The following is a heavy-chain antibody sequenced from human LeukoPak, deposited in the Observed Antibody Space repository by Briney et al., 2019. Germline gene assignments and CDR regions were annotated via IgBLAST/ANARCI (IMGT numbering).Heavy chain of an antibody. V-gene: IGHV5-51*01. J-gene: IGHJ4*02. CDR1: GYSLTNYW. D-gene: IGHD5-12*01. CDR3: ARLRGYTRINLYYFDY. Sequence: GESLKISCEGSGYSLTNYWIGWARQMPGKGLEWMGIIYPGDSDTRYSPSFQGQVTISADNSITTAYLQWNSLKSSDTAMYYCARLRGYTRINLYYFDYWGQGTLVTVSS. CDR2: IYPGDSDT.